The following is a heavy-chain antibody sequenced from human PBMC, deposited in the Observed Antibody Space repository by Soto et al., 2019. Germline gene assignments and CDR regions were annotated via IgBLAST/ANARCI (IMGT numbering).Heavy chain of an antibody. CDR2: ISYDGNSK. Sequence: QVQLVESGGGVVQPGRSLRLSCAASEFTFSNSAMHWVRQAPGKGLEWVSVISYDGNSKYYADSVKGRFTISRDNTKNTLYLLRNRLGAEDRAGYYCARGRTRGGYYFEYWGQGNPGHRLR. CDR3: ARGRTRGGYYFEY. D-gene: IGHD2-15*01. V-gene: IGHV3-30*04. J-gene: IGHJ4*02. CDR1: EFTFSNSA.